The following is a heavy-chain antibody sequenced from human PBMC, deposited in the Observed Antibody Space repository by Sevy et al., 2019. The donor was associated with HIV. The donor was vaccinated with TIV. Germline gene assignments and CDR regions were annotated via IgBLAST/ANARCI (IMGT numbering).Heavy chain of an antibody. Sequence: GGSLRLSCAASGFSFTDYTMNWVRQSPGKGLEWVSYISGSSTTIYYADSVKGRFTISRDNAKKSLFLQMNDLRDEDTAVYYCNFGLGMAYYFDFWGQGTLVTVSS. J-gene: IGHJ4*02. CDR2: ISGSSTTI. CDR3: NFGLGMAYYFDF. V-gene: IGHV3-48*02. D-gene: IGHD7-27*01. CDR1: GFSFTDYT.